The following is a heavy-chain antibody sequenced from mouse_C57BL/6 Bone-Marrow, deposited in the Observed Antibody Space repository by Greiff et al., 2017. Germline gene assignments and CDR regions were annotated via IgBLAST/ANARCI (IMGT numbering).Heavy chain of an antibody. Sequence: QVQLQQSGAELARPGASVTLSCKASGYTFTSYGISWVKQRTGQGLEWIGEIYPRSGNTYYNEKFKGKATLTADKSSSTAYMELRSLTSEDSAVYFCARWGDVWYFDVWGTGTTVTVSS. J-gene: IGHJ1*03. CDR3: ARWGDVWYFDV. D-gene: IGHD3-3*01. V-gene: IGHV1-81*01. CDR2: IYPRSGNT. CDR1: GYTFTSYG.